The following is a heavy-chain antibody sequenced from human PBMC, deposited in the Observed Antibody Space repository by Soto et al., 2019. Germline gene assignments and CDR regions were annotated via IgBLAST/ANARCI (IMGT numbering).Heavy chain of an antibody. V-gene: IGHV4-30-2*01. Sequence: KTSETLSLTCGVSGGSLSGATYSWNWIRQPPGKGLEWIGYIFPSGTTYYNPSLKSRVTISIDVSKNQFSLSLRSLTAADTAVYYCARRREFDYWSQGTLVTVSS. CDR2: IFPSGTT. CDR1: GGSLSGATYS. J-gene: IGHJ4*02. CDR3: ARRREFDY.